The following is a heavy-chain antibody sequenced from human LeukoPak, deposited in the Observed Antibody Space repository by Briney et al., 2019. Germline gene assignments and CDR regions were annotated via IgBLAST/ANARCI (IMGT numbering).Heavy chain of an antibody. V-gene: IGHV3-7*01. D-gene: IGHD4-23*01. J-gene: IGHJ4*02. CDR2: IKPDDTEK. CDR1: GFTFSHFW. CDR3: VTHEVTVITRSTFDN. Sequence: GGSLRLSCAASGFTFSHFWMSWVRQAPGKGLEWVVNIKPDDTEKYYGNSVKGRFTILRDNAKNSVYLQMNSLRAEDTAVYYCVTHEVTVITRSTFDNWGQGTLVTVSS.